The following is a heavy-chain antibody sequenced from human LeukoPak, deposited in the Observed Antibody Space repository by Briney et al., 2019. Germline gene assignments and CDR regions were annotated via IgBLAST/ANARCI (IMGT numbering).Heavy chain of an antibody. CDR1: GGSFSGYY. D-gene: IGHD3-10*01. CDR3: ARHVGFITMVRGVINNNWFDP. CDR2: INHSGSI. J-gene: IGHJ5*02. V-gene: IGHV4-34*01. Sequence: SETLSLTCDVYGGSFSGYYWSWIRQPPGKGVEWIGEINHSGSINYNPSLKRRVTISLDTSKNQFSLKLRSVTAADTAVYYCARHVGFITMVRGVINNNWFDPWGQGTLVTVSS.